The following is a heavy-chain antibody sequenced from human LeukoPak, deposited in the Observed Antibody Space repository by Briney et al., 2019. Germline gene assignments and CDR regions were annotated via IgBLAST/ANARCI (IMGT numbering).Heavy chain of an antibody. CDR2: IRYDGSNK. Sequence: GSLRLSCAASGFTFSSYGMHWVRQAPGKGLEWVAFIRYDGSNKYYADSVKGRFTISRDNSKNTLYLQMNSLRAEDTAVYYCARGAVSGDFDYWGQGTLVTVSS. V-gene: IGHV3-30*02. CDR1: GFTFSSYG. D-gene: IGHD2-21*01. J-gene: IGHJ4*02. CDR3: ARGAVSGDFDY.